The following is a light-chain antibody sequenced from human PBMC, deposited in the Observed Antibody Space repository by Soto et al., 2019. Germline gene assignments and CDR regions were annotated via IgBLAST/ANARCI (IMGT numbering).Light chain of an antibody. Sequence: DIQMTQSPSTLSASVGDRVTITCRASQRISSWLAWYQQKPGKAPKLLIYDASSLESGVPSRFSGSGSGTEFTLTISSLQPDDFATYYCQQYNSYWWTFGQGTKVEIK. J-gene: IGKJ1*01. CDR3: QQYNSYWWT. V-gene: IGKV1-5*01. CDR2: DAS. CDR1: QRISSW.